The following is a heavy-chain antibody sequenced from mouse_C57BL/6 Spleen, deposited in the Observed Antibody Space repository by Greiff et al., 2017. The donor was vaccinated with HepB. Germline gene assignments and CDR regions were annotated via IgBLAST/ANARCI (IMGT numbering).Heavy chain of an antibody. CDR3: ARFWDYDGFAY. J-gene: IGHJ3*01. D-gene: IGHD2-4*01. V-gene: IGHV1-81*01. CDR1: GYTFTSYG. Sequence: QVQLQQSGAELARPGASVKLSCKASGYTFTSYGISWVKQRTGQGLEWIGEIYPRSGNTYYNEKFKGKATLTADKSSSTAYMELRSLTSEDSAVYFCARFWDYDGFAYWGQGTLVTVSA. CDR2: IYPRSGNT.